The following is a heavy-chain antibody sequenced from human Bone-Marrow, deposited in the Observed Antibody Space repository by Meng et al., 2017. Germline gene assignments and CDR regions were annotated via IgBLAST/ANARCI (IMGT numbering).Heavy chain of an antibody. CDR1: GFTFSSYG. V-gene: IGHV1-2*02. Sequence: GESLKISCAASGFTFSSYGMHWVRQAPGKGLEWVGWINPNSGGTNYAQKFQGRVTMTRDTSISTAYMELSRLRSDDTAVYYCARGYDILTGYYTFFDYWGQGTLVTVSS. J-gene: IGHJ4*02. D-gene: IGHD3-9*01. CDR2: INPNSGGT. CDR3: ARGYDILTGYYTFFDY.